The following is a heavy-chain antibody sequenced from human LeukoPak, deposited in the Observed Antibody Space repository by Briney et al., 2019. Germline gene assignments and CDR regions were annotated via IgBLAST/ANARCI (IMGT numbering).Heavy chain of an antibody. Sequence: GGSLRLSCAASGFTFSSYSMNSVRQAPGKGLEWVSSIRRSSNYIYYADSVKGRFTISRDNAKNSLYLQINSLRAEDTSVYYCARGENNYGYYYFDYWGQGTLVTVSS. D-gene: IGHD5-24*01. J-gene: IGHJ4*02. CDR1: GFTFSSYS. CDR2: IRRSSNYI. CDR3: ARGENNYGYYYFDY. V-gene: IGHV3-21*01.